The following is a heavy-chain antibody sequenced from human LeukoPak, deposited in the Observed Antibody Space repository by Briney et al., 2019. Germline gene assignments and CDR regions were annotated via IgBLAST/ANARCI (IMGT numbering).Heavy chain of an antibody. CDR3: AREVQYYDILTGLGY. V-gene: IGHV3-33*01. J-gene: IGHJ4*02. CDR1: GFTFSSYG. CDR2: IWYDGSNK. Sequence: GGSLRLSCAASGFTFSSYGMHWVRQAPGKGLEWVAVIWYDGSNKYYADSVKGRFTISRDNSKNTLYLQMNSLRAEDTAVYYCAREVQYYDILTGLGYWGQGTLVTVSS. D-gene: IGHD3-9*01.